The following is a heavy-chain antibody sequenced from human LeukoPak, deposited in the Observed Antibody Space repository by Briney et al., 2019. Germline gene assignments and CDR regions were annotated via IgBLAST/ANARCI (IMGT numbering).Heavy chain of an antibody. CDR3: ARLIGTRPPLDY. Sequence: PSETLSLTCAVYGGSFSGYYWSWIRQPPGKGLGWIGEINHSGSTNYNPSLKSRVTISVDTSKNQFSLKLSSVTAPDTAVYYCARLIGTRPPLDYWGQGTLVTVSS. V-gene: IGHV4-34*01. CDR1: GGSFSGYY. J-gene: IGHJ4*02. CDR2: INHSGST.